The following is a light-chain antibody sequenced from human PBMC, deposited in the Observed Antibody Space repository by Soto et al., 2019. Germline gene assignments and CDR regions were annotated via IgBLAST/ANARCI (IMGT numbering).Light chain of an antibody. J-gene: IGKJ5*01. CDR2: AAS. CDR1: EGISSF. Sequence: DIQLTQSPSFLSASLGDRVTITCRASEGISSFLAWYQQKPGKVPKLLIYAASTLQGGVPSRFSGSGSGTQFILTISSLQPEDVAPYYCQQIHTYPITFGQGTRLEI. CDR3: QQIHTYPIT. V-gene: IGKV1-9*01.